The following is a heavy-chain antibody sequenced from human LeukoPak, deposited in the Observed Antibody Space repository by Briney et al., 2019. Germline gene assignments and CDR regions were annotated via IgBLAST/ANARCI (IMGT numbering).Heavy chain of an antibody. CDR2: ISYDGSNK. D-gene: IGHD6-19*01. CDR1: GFTFSSYG. Sequence: GGSLRLSCAVSGFTFSSYGVHWVRQAPGKGLEWVAVISYDGSNKYYADSVKGRFTISRDNSKNTLYLQMNSLRAEDTAVYYCAKDREWLEYFDYWGQGTLVTVSS. CDR3: AKDREWLEYFDY. V-gene: IGHV3-30*18. J-gene: IGHJ4*02.